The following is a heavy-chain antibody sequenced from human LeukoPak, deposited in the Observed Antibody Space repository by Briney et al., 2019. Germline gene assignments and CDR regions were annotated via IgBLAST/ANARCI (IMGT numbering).Heavy chain of an antibody. CDR3: ASADYGDYPGDDF. CDR1: GGPFSRYY. D-gene: IGHD4-17*01. J-gene: IGHJ4*02. V-gene: IGHV4-34*01. Sequence: SETLSLTCAVFGGPFSRYYWSWIRQPPGKGLEWIGEINHRGSTTYNPSLKSRVTISVDTSKNQFSLKLTSVTAADTAVYYCASADYGDYPGDDFWGQGTLVTVSS. CDR2: INHRGST.